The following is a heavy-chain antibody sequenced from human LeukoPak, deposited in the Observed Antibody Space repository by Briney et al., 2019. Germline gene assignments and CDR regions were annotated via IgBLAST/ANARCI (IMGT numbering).Heavy chain of an antibody. J-gene: IGHJ4*02. CDR1: GFTFSSYC. CDR2: ISYDGSNK. D-gene: IGHD5-18*01. Sequence: GGSLRLSCAASGFTFSSYCMHWVRQAPGKGLEWVAVISYDGSNKYYADSVKGRFTISRDNSKNTLYLQMNSLRAEDTAVYYCAKDLGSYGFDYWGQGTLVTVSS. CDR3: AKDLGSYGFDY. V-gene: IGHV3-30*18.